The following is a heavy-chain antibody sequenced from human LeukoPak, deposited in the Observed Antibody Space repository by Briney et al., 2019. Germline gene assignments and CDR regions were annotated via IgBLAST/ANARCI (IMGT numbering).Heavy chain of an antibody. V-gene: IGHV3-48*03. CDR3: ARVGFGELSD. Sequence: GGSLRLSCAASGFTFSSYEMNWVRQAPGKGLAWVSYISSSGSTIYYADSVKGRFTISRDNAKNSLYLQMNSLRAEDTAVYYCARVGFGELSDWGQGTLVTVSS. J-gene: IGHJ4*02. CDR2: ISSSGSTI. D-gene: IGHD3-10*01. CDR1: GFTFSSYE.